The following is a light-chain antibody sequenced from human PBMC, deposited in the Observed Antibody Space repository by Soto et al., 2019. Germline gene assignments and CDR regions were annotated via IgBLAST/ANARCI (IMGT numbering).Light chain of an antibody. CDR1: SSDVGGYNY. Sequence: QSALTQPASVSGSPGQSITISCTGISSDVGGYNYVSWYQQHPGKAPKLIIYEVSNRPSGVSNRFSGSKSGNTASLTISGLQAEDEADYYCNSYTSKSTGVFGTWTKVTVL. CDR3: NSYTSKSTGV. V-gene: IGLV2-14*01. J-gene: IGLJ1*01. CDR2: EVS.